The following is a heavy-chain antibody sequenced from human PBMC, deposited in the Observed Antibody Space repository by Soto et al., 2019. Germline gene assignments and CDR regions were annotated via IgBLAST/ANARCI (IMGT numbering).Heavy chain of an antibody. CDR3: VRDQTGDLVWYFDL. CDR2: ISGGGGNT. D-gene: IGHD7-27*01. J-gene: IGHJ2*01. V-gene: IGHV3-23*01. Sequence: QLLESGGGLAQTGGSLRLSCAASGFVFDRHAINWVRQAPGKGLEWVSGISGGGGNTYYADSVKGRFTISRDNSKNSVSLQLDSLRADDTAVYYCVRDQTGDLVWYFDLWGRGTVVTVSS. CDR1: GFVFDRHA.